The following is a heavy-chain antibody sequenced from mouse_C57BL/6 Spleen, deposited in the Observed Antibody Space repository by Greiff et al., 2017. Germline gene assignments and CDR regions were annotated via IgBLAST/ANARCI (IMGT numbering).Heavy chain of an antibody. CDR2: ISSGSSTI. Sequence: EVQLVESGGGLVKPGGSLKLSCAASGFTFSDYGMHWVRQAPEKGLEWVAYISSGSSTIYYADPVKGRFTISRDNAKNTLFLQMTSLRSEDTAMYYCARRYYGSWEYFDYWGQGTTLTVSS. CDR1: GFTFSDYG. D-gene: IGHD1-1*01. CDR3: ARRYYGSWEYFDY. V-gene: IGHV5-17*01. J-gene: IGHJ2*01.